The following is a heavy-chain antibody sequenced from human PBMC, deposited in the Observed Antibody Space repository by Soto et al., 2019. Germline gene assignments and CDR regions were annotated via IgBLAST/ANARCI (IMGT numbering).Heavy chain of an antibody. V-gene: IGHV4-59*01. J-gene: IGHJ6*02. CDR1: GGSISSYY. CDR3: ARRGGSRPNYYGMDV. D-gene: IGHD3-16*01. CDR2: IYYSGST. Sequence: SETLSLTCTVSGGSISSYYWSWIRQPPGKGLEWIGYIYYSGSTNYNPSLKSRVTISVDTSKNQFSLKLSSVTAADTAVYYCARRGGSRPNYYGMDVWGQGXTVTVYS.